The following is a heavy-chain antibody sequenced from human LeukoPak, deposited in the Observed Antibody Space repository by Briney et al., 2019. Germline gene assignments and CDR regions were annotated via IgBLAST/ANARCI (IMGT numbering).Heavy chain of an antibody. CDR2: ISGSGGST. CDR1: GFTFSSYA. D-gene: IGHD6-19*01. CDR3: ATRDTSGYSSGWVFDY. J-gene: IGHJ4*02. V-gene: IGHV3-23*01. Sequence: GGSLRLSCAASGFTFSSYAMSWVRQAPGKGLEWVSAISGSGGSTYYADSVKGRFTISRDNSKNTLYLQMNSLRAEDTAVYYCATRDTSGYSSGWVFDYWGQGTLVTVSS.